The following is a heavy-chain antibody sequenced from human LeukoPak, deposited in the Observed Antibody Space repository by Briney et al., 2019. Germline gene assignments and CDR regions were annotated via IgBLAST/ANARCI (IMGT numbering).Heavy chain of an antibody. V-gene: IGHV3-23*01. CDR3: ARYCGGDCPATRGAFDI. J-gene: IGHJ3*02. Sequence: GGSLRLSCAASGFTFSSYAMSWVRQAPGKGLEWVSAISGSGGSTYYADSVKGRFTISRDNSKNTLYLQMNSLRAEDTAVYYCARYCGGDCPATRGAFDIWGQGTMVTVSS. D-gene: IGHD2-21*02. CDR2: ISGSGGST. CDR1: GFTFSSYA.